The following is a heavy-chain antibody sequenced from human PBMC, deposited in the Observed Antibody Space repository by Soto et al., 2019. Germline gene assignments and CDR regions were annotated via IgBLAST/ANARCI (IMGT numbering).Heavy chain of an antibody. CDR1: GFTVSSNY. D-gene: IGHD3-3*01. CDR2: IYSGGMT. Sequence: GGSLRLSCAASGFTVSSNYISWVRQAPGKGLEWVSIIYSGGMTHYADSVKDRFTISKDSSKNTVYLQMDSLRAEDTAVYYCARAPTINTNFDAWGQGTLVTVAS. J-gene: IGHJ4*02. CDR3: ARAPTINTNFDA. V-gene: IGHV3-66*01.